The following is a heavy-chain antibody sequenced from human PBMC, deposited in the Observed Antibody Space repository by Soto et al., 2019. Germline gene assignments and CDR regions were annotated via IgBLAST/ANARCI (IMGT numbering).Heavy chain of an antibody. D-gene: IGHD1-20*01. V-gene: IGHV3-74*01. Sequence: SLRLSCAASGFTFSNYWMHWVRQTPGKGLVWVSRVNSDGSSTNYADSVKGRFSISSDNAKNTLYLQMTSVSAADTAVDYCTIDPDNTSGRAYEFWGQGTMVTVSS. CDR1: GFTFSNYW. CDR3: TIDPDNTSGRAYEF. J-gene: IGHJ3*01. CDR2: VNSDGSST.